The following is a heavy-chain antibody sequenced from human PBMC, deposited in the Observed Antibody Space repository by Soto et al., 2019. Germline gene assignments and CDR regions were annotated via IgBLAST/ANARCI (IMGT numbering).Heavy chain of an antibody. CDR2: ISYDGSNK. Sequence: GGSLRLSCAASGFTFSSYGMHWVRQAPGQGLEWVAVISYDGSNKYYADSVKGRFTISRDNSKNTLYLQMNSLRAEDTAVYYCAKRGTGNYYYMDVWGKGTTVTVSS. D-gene: IGHD3-16*01. CDR1: GFTFSSYG. V-gene: IGHV3-30*18. CDR3: AKRGTGNYYYMDV. J-gene: IGHJ6*03.